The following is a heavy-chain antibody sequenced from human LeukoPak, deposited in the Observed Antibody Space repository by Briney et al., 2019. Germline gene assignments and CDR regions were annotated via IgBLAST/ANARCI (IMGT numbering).Heavy chain of an antibody. Sequence: SETLSLTCTVSGGSISSYYWSWIRQPPGKGLEWIAYIYYSGSAKYNPSLKSRVTISVETSKNQFSLKLSSVTAADTAVYYCTRDRRDDPYYFDYWGQGTLVTVSS. CDR2: IYYSGSA. J-gene: IGHJ4*02. V-gene: IGHV4-59*01. CDR3: TRDRRDDPYYFDY. CDR1: GGSISSYY.